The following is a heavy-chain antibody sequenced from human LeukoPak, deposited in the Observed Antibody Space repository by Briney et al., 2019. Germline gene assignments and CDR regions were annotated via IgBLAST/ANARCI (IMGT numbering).Heavy chain of an antibody. CDR2: ISSSITYI. V-gene: IGHV3-21*03. CDR1: GFTFSSYN. CDR3: TRRYNYDSSGYYYVRDAFDI. Sequence: GGSLRLSCAASGFTFSSYNMNWVRQAPGRGLEWVSSISSSITYIYYADSVTGRFTISRDNAKNSLYLQMNSLKTEDTAVYYCTRRYNYDSSGYYYVRDAFDIWGQGTMVTVSS. J-gene: IGHJ3*02. D-gene: IGHD3-22*01.